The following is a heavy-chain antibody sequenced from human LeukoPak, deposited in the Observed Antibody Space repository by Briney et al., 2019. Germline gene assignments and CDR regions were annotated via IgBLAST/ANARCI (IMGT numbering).Heavy chain of an antibody. J-gene: IGHJ3*02. CDR1: GFTFSSYG. Sequence: PGGSLRLSFAASGFTFSSYGMHWVRQAPGKGLEWVAVISYDGSNKYYADSVKGRFTISRDNSKNTLYLQMNSLRAEDTAVYYCAKDQRDDSSGWYEDAFDIWGQGTMVTVSS. D-gene: IGHD6-19*01. V-gene: IGHV3-30*18. CDR3: AKDQRDDSSGWYEDAFDI. CDR2: ISYDGSNK.